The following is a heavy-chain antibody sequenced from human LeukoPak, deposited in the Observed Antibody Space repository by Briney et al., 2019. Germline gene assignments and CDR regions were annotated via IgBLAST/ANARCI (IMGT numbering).Heavy chain of an antibody. CDR1: GYTFTSYG. CDR2: ISAYNGNT. CDR3: ARGYYDFWSGSHYFDY. Sequence: ASVKVSCKASGYTFTSYGISWVRQAPGQGLQWMGWISAYNGNTNYAQKLQGRVTMTTDTSTSTAYMELRSLRSDDTAVYDCARGYYDFWSGSHYFDYWAQGTLVTVSS. V-gene: IGHV1-18*01. J-gene: IGHJ4*02. D-gene: IGHD3-3*01.